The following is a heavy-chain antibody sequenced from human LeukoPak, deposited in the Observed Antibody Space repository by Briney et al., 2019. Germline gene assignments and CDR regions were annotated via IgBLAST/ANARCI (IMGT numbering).Heavy chain of an antibody. CDR3: TSNFGYYYGMDV. J-gene: IGHJ6*02. Sequence: AGSLRLSCAASGFTFSNAWMSWVRQAPGKGLEWVGRIKSKTDGGTTDYAAPVKGRFTISRDDSKNTLYLQMNSLKTEDTAVYYCTSNFGYYYGMDVWGQGTTVIVSS. V-gene: IGHV3-15*01. CDR2: IKSKTDGGTT. CDR1: GFTFSNAW. D-gene: IGHD3-10*01.